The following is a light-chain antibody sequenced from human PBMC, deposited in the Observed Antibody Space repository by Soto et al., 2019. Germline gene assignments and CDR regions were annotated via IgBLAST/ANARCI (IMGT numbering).Light chain of an antibody. Sequence: EVVMTQSPATLSVSPGERATLSCRASETVATNLAWYQQKPGQAPRLLISGASTRAAGISDRFRGSGSGTEFTLTISSLRSEDSAVYYCQQYGSSPRLTFGGGTKVEIK. V-gene: IGKV3-15*01. CDR1: ETVATN. CDR2: GAS. J-gene: IGKJ4*01. CDR3: QQYGSSPRLT.